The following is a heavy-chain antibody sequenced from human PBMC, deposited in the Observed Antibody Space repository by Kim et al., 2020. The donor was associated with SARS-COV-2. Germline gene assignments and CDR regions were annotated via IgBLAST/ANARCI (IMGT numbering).Heavy chain of an antibody. CDR2: ISGRSHRT. CDR1: GYTFSDYY. D-gene: IGHD3-10*01. Sequence: GGSLRLACVASGYTFSDYYMSWIRQAPGKGLEWVSYISGRSHRTNYAVSVKGRFAISRDNAGNSLFLQMNNLTAEDTAVYYCTRDAAMVPDFWGQGTLVT. CDR3: TRDAAMVPDF. J-gene: IGHJ4*02. V-gene: IGHV3-11*06.